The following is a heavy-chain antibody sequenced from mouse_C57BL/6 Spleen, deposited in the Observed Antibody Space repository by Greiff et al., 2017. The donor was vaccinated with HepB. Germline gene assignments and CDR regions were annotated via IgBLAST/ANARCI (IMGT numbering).Heavy chain of an antibody. D-gene: IGHD2-1*01. CDR2: IWRGGST. CDR1: GFSLTSYG. V-gene: IGHV2-5*01. Sequence: VQLQQSGPGLVQPSQSLSITCTVSGFSLTSYGVHWVRQSPGKGLEWLGVIWRGGSTDYNAAFMSRLSITKDNSKSQVFFKMNSLQADDTAIYYCAKGGYYGKGYYYAMDYWGQGTSVTVSS. J-gene: IGHJ4*01. CDR3: AKGGYYGKGYYYAMDY.